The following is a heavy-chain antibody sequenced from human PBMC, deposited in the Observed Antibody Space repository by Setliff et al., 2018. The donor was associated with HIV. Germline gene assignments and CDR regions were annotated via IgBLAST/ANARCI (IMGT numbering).Heavy chain of an antibody. CDR3: ARQGGYCSSTSCENWFDP. J-gene: IGHJ5*02. Sequence: GESLKISCKGSGYSFTSYWIGWVRQMPGKGLEWMGIIYPGDSDTRYSPSFQGQVTISADKSISTAYLQWSSLKASDTAMYYCARQGGYCSSTSCENWFDPWGQGTLVTVSS. D-gene: IGHD2-2*01. CDR2: IYPGDSDT. V-gene: IGHV5-51*01. CDR1: GYSFTSYW.